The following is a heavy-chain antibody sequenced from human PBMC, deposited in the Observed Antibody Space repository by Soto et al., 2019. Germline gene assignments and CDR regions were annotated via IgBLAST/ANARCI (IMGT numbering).Heavy chain of an antibody. D-gene: IGHD5-18*01. CDR2: IYTSGTT. V-gene: IGHV4-4*07. J-gene: IGHJ4*02. CDR1: GGSITVYY. CDR3: ASAAYNYGPFEY. Sequence: PSETLSLTCTVSGGSITVYYLNWIRQPAGKGLEWIGHIYTSGTTNYNPSFKSRVTMSLDTSQNQFSLRLTSVTAPDTAVYYCASAAYNYGPFEYWGPGALVTVSS.